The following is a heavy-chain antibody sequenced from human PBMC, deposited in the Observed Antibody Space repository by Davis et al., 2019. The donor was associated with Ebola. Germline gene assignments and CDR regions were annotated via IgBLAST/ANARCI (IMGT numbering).Heavy chain of an antibody. CDR1: GGSISSHY. D-gene: IGHD6-19*01. CDR3: GRHTGGWSPFNY. J-gene: IGHJ4*02. CDR2: IYYTEST. Sequence: SETLSLTCNVSGGSISSHYRSWIRQPPGKGLEWIGYIYYTESTKYHPSLESRVTISVDTSKSQFSLKLRSVTAADTAVYYCGRHTGGWSPFNYWGQGTLVTVSS. V-gene: IGHV4-59*11.